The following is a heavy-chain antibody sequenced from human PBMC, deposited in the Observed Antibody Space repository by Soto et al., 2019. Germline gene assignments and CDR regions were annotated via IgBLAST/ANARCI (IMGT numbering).Heavy chain of an antibody. CDR1: GFTFSGFW. CDR3: VGVKETSGWGAFDY. CDR2: INGDGSVT. V-gene: IGHV3-74*01. J-gene: IGHJ4*02. Sequence: EVQLVESGGGLVQPGGSLRLSCTASGFTFSGFWMHWVRQAPGKGLVWVSRINGDGSVTNYADSVKGRFTISRDNAKNTLYLQMNSLRVEGTAVYYCVGVKETSGWGAFDYWGQGTLVTVSS. D-gene: IGHD6-19*01.